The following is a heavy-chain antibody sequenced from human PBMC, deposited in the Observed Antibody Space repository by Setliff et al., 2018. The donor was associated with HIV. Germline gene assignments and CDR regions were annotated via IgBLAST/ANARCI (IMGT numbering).Heavy chain of an antibody. D-gene: IGHD4-17*01. CDR1: GGSISTINW. Sequence: SETLSLTCAVSGGSISTINWWSWIRQPAGKGLEWIGHVYARGNTNYNPSLQSRVTISVDTSKSQFSLKLSSVTAADTAVYYCARDRYGDYAYFDYWGQGTVVTVSS. CDR2: VYARGNT. CDR3: ARDRYGDYAYFDY. J-gene: IGHJ4*02. V-gene: IGHV4-61*09.